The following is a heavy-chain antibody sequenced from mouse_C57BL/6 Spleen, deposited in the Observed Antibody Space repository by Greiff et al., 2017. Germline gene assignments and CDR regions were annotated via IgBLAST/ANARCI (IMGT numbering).Heavy chain of an antibody. V-gene: IGHV5-16*01. D-gene: IGHD1-1*01. CDR1: GFTFSDYY. CDR3: ARAFIYYYGSSYGYFDV. Sequence: EVMLVESEGGLVQPGSSMKLSCTASGFTFSDYYMAWVRQVPEKGLEWVANINYDGSSTYYLDSLKSRFIISRDNAKNILYLQMSSLKSEDTATYYGARAFIYYYGSSYGYFDVWGTGTTVTVAS. CDR2: INYDGSST. J-gene: IGHJ1*03.